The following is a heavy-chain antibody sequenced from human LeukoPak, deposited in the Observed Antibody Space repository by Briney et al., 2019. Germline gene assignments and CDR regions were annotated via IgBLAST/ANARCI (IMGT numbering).Heavy chain of an antibody. CDR2: IIPIFCTA. V-gene: IGHV1-69*13. CDR3: ARDGGEDAFDI. CDR1: GGTFSSYA. D-gene: IGHD3-16*01. Sequence: ASVKVSCKASGGTFSSYAISWVRQAPGQGLEWMGGIIPIFCTANYAQKFQGRVTITADESTSTAYMELSSLRSEDTAVYYCARDGGEDAFDIWGQGTMVTVSS. J-gene: IGHJ3*02.